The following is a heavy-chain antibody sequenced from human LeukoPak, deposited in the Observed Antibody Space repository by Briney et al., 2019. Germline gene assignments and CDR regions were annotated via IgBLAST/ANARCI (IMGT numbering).Heavy chain of an antibody. V-gene: IGHV3-23*01. CDR2: ISGTTGST. Sequence: GASLRLSCAASGFTFSSYAMSWVRQAPGKGLEWASSISGTTGSTYYAGPVKGRFTISGDNSKNTLYLQMNSLRADDTAVYYCEKIIAAAGLDYWGQGTLLTVSS. J-gene: IGHJ4*02. CDR1: GFTFSSYA. D-gene: IGHD6-13*01. CDR3: EKIIAAAGLDY.